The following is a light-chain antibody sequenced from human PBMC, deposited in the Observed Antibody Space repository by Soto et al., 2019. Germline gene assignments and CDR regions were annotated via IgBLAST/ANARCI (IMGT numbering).Light chain of an antibody. V-gene: IGLV2-14*01. CDR2: DVS. J-gene: IGLJ1*01. CDR3: SSYTTSNTRQIV. CDR1: SSDVGGYTY. Sequence: QSALTQPASVSGSPGQAITISCTGTSSDVGGYTYVSWYQQHPGKAPKFIIYDVSNRPSGVSNRFSGSKSGNTASLTISVLQAEDEADYYCSSYTTSNTRQIVFGTGTKVTVL.